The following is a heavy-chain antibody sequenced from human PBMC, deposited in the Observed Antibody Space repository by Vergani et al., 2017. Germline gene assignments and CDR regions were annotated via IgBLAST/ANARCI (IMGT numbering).Heavy chain of an antibody. V-gene: IGHV4-34*01. CDR1: GGSFSGYY. CDR3: ASGALDIVATISVTFDY. D-gene: IGHD5-12*01. J-gene: IGHJ4*02. CDR2: INHSGST. Sequence: QVQLQQWGAGLLKPSETLSLTCAVYGGSFSGYYWSWIRQPPGKGLEWIGEINHSGSTNYNPSLKSRVTISVDTSKNQFSLKLSSVTAADTAVYYCASGALDIVATISVTFDYWGQGTLVTVSS.